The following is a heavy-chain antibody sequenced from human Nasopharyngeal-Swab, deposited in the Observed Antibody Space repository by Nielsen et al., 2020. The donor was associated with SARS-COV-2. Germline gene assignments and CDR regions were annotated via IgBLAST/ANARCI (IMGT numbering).Heavy chain of an antibody. V-gene: IGHV4-34*01. Sequence: WIRQPPGKGLEWIGEINHSGSSKYNPSHKRRVTISVETSKNQFPLKLSTGTAADTAVYYCARGRGTIFGVVIINGYFQHWGQGTLVTVSS. J-gene: IGHJ1*01. CDR2: INHSGSS. D-gene: IGHD3-3*01. CDR3: ARGRGTIFGVVIINGYFQH.